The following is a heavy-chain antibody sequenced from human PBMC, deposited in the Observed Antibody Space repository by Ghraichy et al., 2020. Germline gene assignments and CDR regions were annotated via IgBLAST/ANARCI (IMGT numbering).Heavy chain of an antibody. Sequence: GESLRLSCAASGFTFDTFGMHWVRQPPGKGLEWVAFIRYDGKTENYGNSVKGRFTISRDNSKSTLFLQMNNLTAEDTAVYYCTKDTVGDEYISDVYDHWGQGTLVTVSS. J-gene: IGHJ4*02. D-gene: IGHD3-10*01. CDR2: IRYDGKTE. V-gene: IGHV3-30*02. CDR1: GFTFDTFG. CDR3: TKDTVGDEYISDVYDH.